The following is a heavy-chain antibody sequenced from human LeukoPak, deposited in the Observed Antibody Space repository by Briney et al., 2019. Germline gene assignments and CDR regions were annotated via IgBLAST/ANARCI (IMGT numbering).Heavy chain of an antibody. Sequence: GGSLRLSCTASGFTFSSYWMHWVRQAPGKGLVWVSRINSDGSTTTYADSVKGRFTISRDNAKNTLYLQMNSLRVEDTAIYYCAKDRTVGASYWYFDLWGRGTLVTVSS. CDR3: AKDRTVGASYWYFDL. CDR1: GFTFSSYW. D-gene: IGHD1-26*01. J-gene: IGHJ2*01. V-gene: IGHV3-74*01. CDR2: INSDGSTT.